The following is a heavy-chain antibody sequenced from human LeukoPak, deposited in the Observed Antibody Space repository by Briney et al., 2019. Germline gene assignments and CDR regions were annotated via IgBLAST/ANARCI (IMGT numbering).Heavy chain of an antibody. Sequence: PSETLSLTCTVSGGSLSSYYWSWIRQPPGQGLEWIGYIYYSGSTNYNPSLTSRVTISVDTSKNQSSLTLSSVAAADTSGYYCARERYSSSSWFDPWGQGTLVTVSS. CDR1: GGSLSSYY. J-gene: IGHJ5*02. D-gene: IGHD6-6*01. CDR2: IYYSGST. CDR3: ARERYSSSSWFDP. V-gene: IGHV4-59*01.